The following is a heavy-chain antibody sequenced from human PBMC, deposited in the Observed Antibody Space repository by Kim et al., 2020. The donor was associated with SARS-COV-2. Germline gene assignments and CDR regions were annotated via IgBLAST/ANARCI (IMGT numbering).Heavy chain of an antibody. V-gene: IGHV1-18*01. CDR1: GYRFTSYG. D-gene: IGHD3-16*02. J-gene: IGHJ4*02. CDR3: ARGIRLGESSLVEGFDY. Sequence: ASVKVSCKASGYRFTSYGISWVRQAPGQGLEWMGWISTYNGNTNYAQKFQGRVTMTTDTSTSTAYMELRSLRSDDTAVYYCARGIRLGESSLVEGFDYWGQGILVTVSS. CDR2: ISTYNGNT.